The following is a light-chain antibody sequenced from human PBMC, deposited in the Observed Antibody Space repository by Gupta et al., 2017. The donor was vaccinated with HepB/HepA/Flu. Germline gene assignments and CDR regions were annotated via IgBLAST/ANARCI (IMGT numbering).Light chain of an antibody. CDR1: NIGSKS. V-gene: IGLV3-21*03. CDR3: QVWEDLRAQWV. CDR2: DDD. Sequence: SYVLTQPPSVSVAPGKTATITCGGNNIGSKSVHWYQLKPGRAPVPVVYDDDDLPSGITERISGSKSGTTASLTIRRVEAGDEADYYCQVWEDLRAQWVFGGGTKLTV. J-gene: IGLJ3*02.